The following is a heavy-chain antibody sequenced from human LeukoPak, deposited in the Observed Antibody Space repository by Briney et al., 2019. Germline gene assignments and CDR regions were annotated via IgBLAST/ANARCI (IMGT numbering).Heavy chain of an antibody. CDR3: ARHTKGSGWYEGYYFDY. V-gene: IGHV4-39*01. Sequence: SETLSLTCAVYGGSFSGYYWGWIRQPPGKGLEWIGSIYYSGSTYYNPSLKSRVTISVDTSKNQFSLKLSSVTAADTAVYYCARHTKGSGWYEGYYFDYWGQGTLVTVSS. D-gene: IGHD6-19*01. CDR2: IYYSGST. J-gene: IGHJ4*02. CDR1: GGSFSGYY.